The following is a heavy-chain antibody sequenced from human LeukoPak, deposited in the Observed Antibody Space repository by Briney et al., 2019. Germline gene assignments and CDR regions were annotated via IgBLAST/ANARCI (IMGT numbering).Heavy chain of an antibody. CDR1: SGSVSNSHYY. D-gene: IGHD3-3*01. V-gene: IGHV4-39*01. Sequence: PSETLSLTRTVSSGSVSNSHYYWAWVRQPPGKGLEWLGSIFYSGNTHYNPSLKSPVTISIDTSKNQFSLKLSSVTAADTAVYYCARTPMFSYYDFWSGYYYFDYWGQGTLVTVSS. CDR2: IFYSGNT. J-gene: IGHJ4*02. CDR3: ARTPMFSYYDFWSGYYYFDY.